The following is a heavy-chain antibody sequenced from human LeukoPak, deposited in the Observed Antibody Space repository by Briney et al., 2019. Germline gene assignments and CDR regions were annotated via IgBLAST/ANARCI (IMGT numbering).Heavy chain of an antibody. CDR1: GFTFSSYG. V-gene: IGHV3-30*18. D-gene: IGHD3-10*01. J-gene: IGHJ4*02. CDR3: AKDHYYYGSGIYFMHYFDY. Sequence: PGGSLILSCAASGFTFSSYGMHWVRQAPGKGLEWVAVISYDGSNKYYAESVKGRFTISRENSKNTLHLQMNSLRAEDTAVYYCAKDHYYYGSGIYFMHYFDYWGQGTLVTVSS. CDR2: ISYDGSNK.